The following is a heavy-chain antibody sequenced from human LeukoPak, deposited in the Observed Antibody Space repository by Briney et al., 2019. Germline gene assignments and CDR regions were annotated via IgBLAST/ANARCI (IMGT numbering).Heavy chain of an antibody. CDR2: ISSNGGST. CDR3: ARLPGYCSSNSCYKMTIPFDY. J-gene: IGHJ4*02. CDR1: GFTVSSNY. V-gene: IGHV3-64*04. Sequence: GGSLRLSCAASGFTVSSNYMSWVRQAPGKGLEYVSAISSNGGSTYYADSVKGRFTISRDNSKNTLYLQMNSLRAEDTAVYYCARLPGYCSSNSCYKMTIPFDYWGQRTLVTVSS. D-gene: IGHD2-2*02.